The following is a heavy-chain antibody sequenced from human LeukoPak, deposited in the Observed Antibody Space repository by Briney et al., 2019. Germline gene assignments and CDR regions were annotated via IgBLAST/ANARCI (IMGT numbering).Heavy chain of an antibody. D-gene: IGHD3-16*01. V-gene: IGHV3-23*01. Sequence: GGSLRLSCAASGLTFSSFPMGWVRQAPGKGLEWVSTLGTSAIDTYYADSVKGRFTISRDNSKNTLYLQMNSLRAEDTAVYYCARVPSDYVGKFDYWGQGTLVTVSS. CDR1: GLTFSSFP. CDR3: ARVPSDYVGKFDY. J-gene: IGHJ4*02. CDR2: LGTSAIDT.